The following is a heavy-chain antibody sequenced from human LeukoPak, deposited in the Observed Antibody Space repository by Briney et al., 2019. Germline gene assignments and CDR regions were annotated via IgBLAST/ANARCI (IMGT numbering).Heavy chain of an antibody. Sequence: PGGSLRLSCAASGFTFRTYGMHWVRQAPGKGLEWVTFIRYDGSDKYYADSVRGRFTISRDNSKNTLFLQMNSLRFDDTAVYYCAKRADYYDYSRAFYDAFDLWGQGTMVTVSS. V-gene: IGHV3-30*02. D-gene: IGHD3-16*01. CDR3: AKRADYYDYSRAFYDAFDL. CDR2: IRYDGSDK. J-gene: IGHJ3*01. CDR1: GFTFRTYG.